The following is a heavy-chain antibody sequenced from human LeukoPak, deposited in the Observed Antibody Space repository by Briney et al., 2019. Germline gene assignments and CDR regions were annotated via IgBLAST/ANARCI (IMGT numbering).Heavy chain of an antibody. D-gene: IGHD3-16*02. Sequence: GASVKVSCKASGGTFSSYAISWVRQAPGQGLEWMGGIIPIFGTANYAQKFQGRVTITADESTSTAYMELSSLRSEDTAVYYCARAEPDYDYVWGSYRYDYWGQGTLVTVSS. CDR1: GGTFSSYA. J-gene: IGHJ4*02. V-gene: IGHV1-69*13. CDR3: ARAEPDYDYVWGSYRYDY. CDR2: IIPIFGTA.